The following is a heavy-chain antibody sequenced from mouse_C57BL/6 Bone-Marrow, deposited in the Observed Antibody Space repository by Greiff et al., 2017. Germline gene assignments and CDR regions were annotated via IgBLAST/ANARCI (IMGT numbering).Heavy chain of an antibody. V-gene: IGHV1-81*01. J-gene: IGHJ1*03. CDR2: IYPRSGNT. D-gene: IGHD1-1*01. CDR3: ARGLYYGSNYWYFDV. CDR1: GYTFTSYG. Sequence: QVHVKQSGAELARPGASVKLSCKASGYTFTSYGISWVKQRTGQGLEWIGEIYPRSGNTYYNEKFKGKATLTADKSSSTAYMELRSLTSDVSAVYFCARGLYYGSNYWYFDVWGTGTTVTVSS.